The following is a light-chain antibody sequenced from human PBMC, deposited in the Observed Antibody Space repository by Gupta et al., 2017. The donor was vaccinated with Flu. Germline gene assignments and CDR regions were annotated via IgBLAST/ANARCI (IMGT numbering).Light chain of an antibody. J-gene: IGLJ2*01. V-gene: IGLV3-21*02. CDR2: DDH. Sequence: GQTATITCGGNNIGSKSVHWYQQKPGQEPLRVMVDDHKRASETTERFSCYNPANTATLQISRVEAGDEADVYCQVSDTRTDHLIFGGGTKVTVL. CDR3: QVSDTRTDHLI. CDR1: NIGSKS.